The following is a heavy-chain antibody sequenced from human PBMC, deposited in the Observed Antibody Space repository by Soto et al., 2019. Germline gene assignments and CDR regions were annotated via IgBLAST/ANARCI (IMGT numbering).Heavy chain of an antibody. CDR3: TRRGSSGTPVDY. CDR1: DYSISSGYY. Sequence: LETLSLTCGVSDYSISSGYYWGWIRQPPGKGLEWIGNIYHSGSTHYNPALKSRVTISVDTSKNQFSLKLKSVTAADTAVYYCTRRGSSGTPVDYWGQGTLVTVSS. CDR2: IYHSGST. V-gene: IGHV4-38-2*01. J-gene: IGHJ4*02. D-gene: IGHD1-26*01.